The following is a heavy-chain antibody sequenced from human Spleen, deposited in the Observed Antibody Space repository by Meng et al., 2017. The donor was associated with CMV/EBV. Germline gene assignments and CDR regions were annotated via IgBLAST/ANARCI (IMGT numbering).Heavy chain of an antibody. J-gene: IGHJ4*02. D-gene: IGHD1-26*01. Sequence: GESLKISCAASGFSFNTFGMNWVRQAPGKGLQWVGFIRYDGRNSYYADSVKGRFSISRDNSKNTLYLQMNSLRAEDTAVYYCAKGRRTEHYFDYWGQGTLVTVSS. V-gene: IGHV3-30*02. CDR2: IRYDGRNS. CDR1: GFSFNTFG. CDR3: AKGRRTEHYFDY.